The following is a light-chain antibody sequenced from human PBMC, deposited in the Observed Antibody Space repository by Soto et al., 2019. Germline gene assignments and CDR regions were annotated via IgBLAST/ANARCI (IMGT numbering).Light chain of an antibody. CDR3: QQYNGWPIT. J-gene: IGKJ5*01. Sequence: EIVMTQSPGTLSVSPGERFTLSCRASQSVGNNLACHQQKPGQAPRLLIYGASTRATGFPARFSGSGSGTEFTLTISSLQSEDFAVYYCQQYNGWPITFGQGTRLEIK. V-gene: IGKV3-15*01. CDR2: GAS. CDR1: QSVGNN.